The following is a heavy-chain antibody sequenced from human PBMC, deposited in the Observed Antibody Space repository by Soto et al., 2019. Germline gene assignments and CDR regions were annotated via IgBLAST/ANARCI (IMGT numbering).Heavy chain of an antibody. CDR1: GGSISSYY. J-gene: IGHJ3*02. Sequence: QVQLQESGPGLVKPSETLSLTCTVSGGSISSYYWSWIRQPAGKGLEWIGRIYTSGSTNYNPSLKSRVTMSVDTAKNQSSLKLRSVTAADTAVYYCARDLRTVGHLAFDIWGQWTMVTVSS. CDR3: ARDLRTVGHLAFDI. CDR2: IYTSGST. V-gene: IGHV4-4*07. D-gene: IGHD2-21*02.